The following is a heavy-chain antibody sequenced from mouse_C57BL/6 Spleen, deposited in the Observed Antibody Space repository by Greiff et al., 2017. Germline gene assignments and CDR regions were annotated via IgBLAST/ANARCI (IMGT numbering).Heavy chain of an antibody. V-gene: IGHV1-19*01. J-gene: IGHJ1*03. CDR3: ARYDYDGYFDV. D-gene: IGHD2-4*01. CDR1: GYTFTDYY. Sequence: EVQLQQSGPVLVKPGASVKMSCKASGYTFTDYYMNWVKQSHGKSLEWIGVINPYNGGTSYNQKFKGKATLTVDKSSSTAYMELNSLTSEDSAVXYCARYDYDGYFDVWGTGTTVTVSS. CDR2: INPYNGGT.